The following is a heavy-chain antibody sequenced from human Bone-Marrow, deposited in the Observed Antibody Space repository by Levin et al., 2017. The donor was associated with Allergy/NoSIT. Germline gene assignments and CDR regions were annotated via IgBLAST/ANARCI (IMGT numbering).Heavy chain of an antibody. CDR1: CDSISSVDDY. V-gene: IGHV4-30-4*01. D-gene: IGHD2-15*01. J-gene: IGHJ4*02. CDR2: IYYSGST. CDR3: ARCSGGTCYSGLDS. Sequence: SQTLSLPCTVSCDSISSVDDYWSWIRQSPGKGLEWIGYIYYSGSTSYNPSLKSRVIMSVDTSKNHFSLRLGSATAADTAVYYGARCSGGTCYSGLDSWGQGTLVTVSS.